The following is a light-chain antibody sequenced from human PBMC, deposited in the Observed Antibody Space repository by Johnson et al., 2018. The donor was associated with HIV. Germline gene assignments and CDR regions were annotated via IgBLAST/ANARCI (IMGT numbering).Light chain of an antibody. CDR3: GVWDASLTPRYV. Sequence: QSLLTQRPSVSAAPGQRVNISCSGNISNIESYFVSWYQQLPGAAPTLLIYEDNKRPSGIPDRFSGSKSGATASLGISGLQTGDEADYYCGVWDASLTPRYVFGTGTTIAVL. CDR1: ISNIESYF. J-gene: IGLJ1*01. CDR2: EDN. V-gene: IGLV1-51*02.